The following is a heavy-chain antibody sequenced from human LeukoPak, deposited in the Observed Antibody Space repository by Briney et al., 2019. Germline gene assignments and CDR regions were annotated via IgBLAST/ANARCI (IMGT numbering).Heavy chain of an antibody. D-gene: IGHD6-13*01. CDR3: ARVAAAGSYYFDY. CDR2: TRNKANSYTT. J-gene: IGHJ4*02. Sequence: GGSLRLSCAASGFTFSDHYMDWVRQAPGKGLEWVGRTRNKANSYTTEYAASVKGRFTISRDDSKNSLYLQMNSLKTEDTAVYYCARVAAAGSYYFDYWGQGTLVTVSS. V-gene: IGHV3-72*01. CDR1: GFTFSDHY.